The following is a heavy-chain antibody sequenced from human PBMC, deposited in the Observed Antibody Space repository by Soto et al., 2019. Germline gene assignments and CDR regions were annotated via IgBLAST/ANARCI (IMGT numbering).Heavy chain of an antibody. CDR2: IWYDGSNK. D-gene: IGHD5-18*01. CDR1: GGTFSISV. CDR3: ARDHQLGGYSYGPRSLRY. Sequence: SCKTSGGTFSISVISWVRQAPGKGLEWVAVIWYDGSNKYYADSVKGRFTISRDNSKNTLYLQMNSLRAEDTAVYYCARDHQLGGYSYGPRSLRYWGQGTLVTVSS. J-gene: IGHJ4*02. V-gene: IGHV3-33*01.